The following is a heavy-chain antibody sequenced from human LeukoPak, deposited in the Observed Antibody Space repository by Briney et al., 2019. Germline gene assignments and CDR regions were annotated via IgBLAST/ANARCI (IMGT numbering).Heavy chain of an antibody. D-gene: IGHD2-15*01. J-gene: IGHJ4*02. V-gene: IGHV4-59*08. CDR1: SGSISSYY. CDR3: ARGYCRGGSCHFDY. CDR2: IYYIGST. Sequence: PSETLSLTCTVSSGSISSYYWSWIRQPPGKGLEWIGYIYYIGSTSYNPSLKSRVTISVDTSKGQFSLNLNSVTAADTAVYYCARGYCRGGSCHFDYWGQGTLVTVSS.